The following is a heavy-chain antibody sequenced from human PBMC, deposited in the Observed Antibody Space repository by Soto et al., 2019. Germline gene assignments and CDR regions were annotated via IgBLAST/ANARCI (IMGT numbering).Heavy chain of an antibody. CDR3: AGYYDSRGYWLDP. CDR2: IIPIFGTA. Sequence: GASVKVSCKASGGTFSSYAISWVRQAPGQGLEWMGGIIPIFGTANYAQKFQGRVTITADESTSTAYMELSSLRSEDTAVYYCAGYYDSRGYWLDPWGQGTLVTVSS. D-gene: IGHD3-22*01. V-gene: IGHV1-69*13. CDR1: GGTFSSYA. J-gene: IGHJ5*02.